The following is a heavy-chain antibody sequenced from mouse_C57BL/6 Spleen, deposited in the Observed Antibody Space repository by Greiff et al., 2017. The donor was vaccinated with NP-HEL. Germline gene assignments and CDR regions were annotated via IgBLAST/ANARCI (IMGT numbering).Heavy chain of an antibody. CDR1: GFNIKDDY. V-gene: IGHV14-4*01. J-gene: IGHJ3*01. CDR2: IDPENGDT. Sequence: EVQRVESGAELVRPGASVKLSCTASGFNIKDDYMHWVKQRPEQGLEWIGWIDPENGDTEYASKFQGKATITADTSSNTAYLQLSSLTSEDTAVYYCTRGNPIAYWGQGTLVTVSA. CDR3: TRGNPIAY. D-gene: IGHD2-1*01.